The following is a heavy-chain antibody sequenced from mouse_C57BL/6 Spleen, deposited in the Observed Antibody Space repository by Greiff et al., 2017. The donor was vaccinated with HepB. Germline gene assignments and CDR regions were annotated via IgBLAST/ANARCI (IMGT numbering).Heavy chain of an antibody. J-gene: IGHJ4*01. V-gene: IGHV5-17*01. CDR1: GFTFSDYG. Sequence: EVHLVESGGGLVKPGGSLKLSCAASGFTFSDYGMHWVRQAPEKGLEWVAYISSGSSTIYYADTVKGRFTISRDNAKNTLFLQMTSMRSEDTAMYYCAREGDYDGVYYAMDYWGQGTSVTVSS. CDR2: ISSGSSTI. D-gene: IGHD2-4*01. CDR3: AREGDYDGVYYAMDY.